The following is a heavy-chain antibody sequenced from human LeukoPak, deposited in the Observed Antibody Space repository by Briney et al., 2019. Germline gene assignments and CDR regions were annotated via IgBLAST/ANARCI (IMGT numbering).Heavy chain of an antibody. Sequence: SETLSLTCTVSGYSISSGYYWGWIRQPPGKGLEWIGEINHSGSTNYNPSLKSRVTISVDTSKNQFSLKLSSVTAADTAVYYCARVVSSDGHHQLDYWGQGTLVTVSS. CDR2: INHSGST. D-gene: IGHD2-15*01. CDR3: ARVVSSDGHHQLDY. V-gene: IGHV4-38-2*02. CDR1: GYSISSGYY. J-gene: IGHJ4*02.